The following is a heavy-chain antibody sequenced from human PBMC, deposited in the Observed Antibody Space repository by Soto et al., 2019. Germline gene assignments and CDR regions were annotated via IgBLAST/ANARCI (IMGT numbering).Heavy chain of an antibody. Sequence: GGSLRLSCAASGFTFSSYGMHWVRQAPGKGLEWVSTISDAAGSAYYVDSVKGRFTISRDNSKKTLYLQMNSLRAEDSAVYNCARPYGGKIGDAPDLWGPGTMVTVSS. CDR3: ARPYGGKIGDAPDL. D-gene: IGHD4-17*01. CDR1: GFTFSSYG. CDR2: ISDAAGSA. J-gene: IGHJ3*01. V-gene: IGHV3-23*01.